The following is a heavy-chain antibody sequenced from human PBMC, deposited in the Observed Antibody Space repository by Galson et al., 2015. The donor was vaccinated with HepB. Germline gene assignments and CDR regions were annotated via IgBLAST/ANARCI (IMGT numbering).Heavy chain of an antibody. J-gene: IGHJ4*02. D-gene: IGHD3-10*01. CDR3: ARNSGWGEDY. CDR2: IKQDGSEK. Sequence: SLRLSCAASGFTFSSYWMTWVRQAPGKGLEWVANIKQDGSEKNYLDSVKGRFTISRDNAKHSLYLQMNSLRAEDTAVYYCARNSGWGEDYWGQGTLVTVSS. CDR1: GFTFSSYW. V-gene: IGHV3-7*03.